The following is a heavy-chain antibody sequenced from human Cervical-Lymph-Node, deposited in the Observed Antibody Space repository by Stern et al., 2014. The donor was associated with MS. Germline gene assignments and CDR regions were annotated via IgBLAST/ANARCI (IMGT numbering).Heavy chain of an antibody. CDR1: GDTFGTYG. J-gene: IGHJ6*02. CDR2: ISGYKGNT. D-gene: IGHD5-18*01. Sequence: QVESGPEVKKPSASVKVSCKASGDTFGTYGVNWVRQAPGQRLEWLGWISGYKGNTNYAQRLQGRVTLTTDTSTTTAYMELRSLRSDDTAVYYCAIMGTNGIDVWGQGTTVTVSS. CDR3: AIMGTNGIDV. V-gene: IGHV1-18*01.